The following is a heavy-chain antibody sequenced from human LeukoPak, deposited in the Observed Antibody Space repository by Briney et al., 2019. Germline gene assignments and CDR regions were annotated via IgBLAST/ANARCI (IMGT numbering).Heavy chain of an antibody. CDR3: AIDGPDDYGDYGWDY. Sequence: ASVKVSCKASGYTFTGYYMHWVRQAPGQGLEWMGWINPNSGGTNYAQKFQGRVTMTRDTSISTAYMELSRLRSDDTAVYYCAIDGPDDYGDYGWDYWGQGTLVTVSS. CDR1: GYTFTGYY. V-gene: IGHV1-2*02. D-gene: IGHD4-17*01. CDR2: INPNSGGT. J-gene: IGHJ4*02.